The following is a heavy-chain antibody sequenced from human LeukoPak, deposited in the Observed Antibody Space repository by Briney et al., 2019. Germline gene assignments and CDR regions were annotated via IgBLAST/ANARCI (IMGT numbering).Heavy chain of an antibody. CDR2: IQDDERNI. V-gene: IGHV3-30*02. J-gene: IGHJ3*02. D-gene: IGHD3-3*01. CDR1: RFSLSSHA. Sequence: TGGSLRLSCVAFRFSLSSHAMHWVRQAPGKGLEWVAFIQDDERNIYYAGSVKGRFTISRDNSKNTVYLQMNSLRTEDTAVYYCANELWSGPSDAFDIWGRGTMVTVSS. CDR3: ANELWSGPSDAFDI.